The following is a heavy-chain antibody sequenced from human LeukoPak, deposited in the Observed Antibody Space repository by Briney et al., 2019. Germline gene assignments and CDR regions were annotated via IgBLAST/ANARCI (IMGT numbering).Heavy chain of an antibody. V-gene: IGHV4-34*01. J-gene: IGHJ4*02. CDR1: GGSFSGYY. CDR2: INHSGST. D-gene: IGHD3-22*01. Sequence: SETLSLTCAVYGGSFSGYYWSWIRQPPRKGLEWIGEINHSGSTNYNPSLKSRVTISVDTSKNQFSLKLSSVTAADTAVYYCASSITMIVVVITTGPYYFDYWGQGTLVTVSS. CDR3: ASSITMIVVVITTGPYYFDY.